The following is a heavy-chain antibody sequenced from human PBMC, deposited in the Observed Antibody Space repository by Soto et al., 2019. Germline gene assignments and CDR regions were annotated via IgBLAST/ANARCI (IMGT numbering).Heavy chain of an antibody. CDR3: ARRLYGDYDY. Sequence: QAQLVQSGAEVKEPGASVKVSCKASGYSFTTSGITWVRQAPGQGLEWMGWISNYNGNTNYAQKLQDRVTLTTDTSTSTGYMEVRSLRSDDTAVYYCARRLYGDYDYWGQGTLVAVSS. J-gene: IGHJ4*02. D-gene: IGHD4-17*01. CDR2: ISNYNGNT. CDR1: GYSFTTSG. V-gene: IGHV1-18*01.